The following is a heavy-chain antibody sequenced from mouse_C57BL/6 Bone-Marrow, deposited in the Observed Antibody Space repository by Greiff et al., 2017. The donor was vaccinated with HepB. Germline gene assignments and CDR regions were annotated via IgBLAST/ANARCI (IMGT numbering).Heavy chain of an antibody. D-gene: IGHD1-1*01. CDR1: YTFTDYYM. V-gene: IGHV1-83*01. CDR2: YPGSGNTY. Sequence: VQLQQPGPELVKPGASVKMSCKASGYTFTDYYMHWVKQKPGKGLEWIGEIYPGSGNTYYNEKFKGKATLTADTSSSTAYMQLSSLTSEDSAVYFCLRGYGSYYFDYWGQGTTLTVSS. CDR3: RGYGSYYFDY. J-gene: IGHJ2*01.